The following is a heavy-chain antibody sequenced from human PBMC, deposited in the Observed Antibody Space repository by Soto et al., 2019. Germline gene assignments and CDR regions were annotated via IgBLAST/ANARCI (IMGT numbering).Heavy chain of an antibody. D-gene: IGHD5-18*01. CDR3: ARARILRGWFNX. CDR1: GGSISSYY. J-gene: IGHJ5*02. CDR2: IYYSGST. V-gene: IGHV4-59*01. Sequence: SETLSLTCTVSGGSISSYYWSWIRQPPGKGLEWIVDIYYSGSTNYNTSLKSRVTISVDTSKNPFSLKLSSVTAADTAVYYCARARILRGWFNXWGQGTLVTVSX.